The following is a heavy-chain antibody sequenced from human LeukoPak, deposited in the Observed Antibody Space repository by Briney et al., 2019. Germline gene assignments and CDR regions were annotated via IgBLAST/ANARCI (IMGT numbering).Heavy chain of an antibody. CDR3: VRVGFSDEGFYH. D-gene: IGHD2-21*01. CDR1: GFTFSRYW. Sequence: TGGSLRLSCTGSGFTFSRYWMTWARQAPGKGLEWMANIKPGCRLEKYVDSAKGRFSISRDNAKESLFLQMNSLRAEDTAGYYCVRVGFSDEGFYHWGEGTLVTVSS. J-gene: IGHJ4*02. V-gene: IGHV3-7*01. CDR2: IKPGCRLE.